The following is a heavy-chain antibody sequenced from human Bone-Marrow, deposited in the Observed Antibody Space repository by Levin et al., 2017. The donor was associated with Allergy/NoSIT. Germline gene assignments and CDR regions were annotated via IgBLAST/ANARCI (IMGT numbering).Heavy chain of an antibody. CDR3: ARQHRVSRGWGLLMSI. V-gene: IGHV4-39*01. Sequence: SETLSLTCIVSDGSINSSSSYWGWIRQPPGKGLEWIGSIYYTGSTYFNPSLKSRVTMSVDRSKNQFSVNLGSVTAADTAVYFCARQHRVSRGWGLLMSIWGQGTMVTVSS. CDR2: IYYTGST. D-gene: IGHD6-19*01. J-gene: IGHJ3*02. CDR1: DGSINSSSSY.